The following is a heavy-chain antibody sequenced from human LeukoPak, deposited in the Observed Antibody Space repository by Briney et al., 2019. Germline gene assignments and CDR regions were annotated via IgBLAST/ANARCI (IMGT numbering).Heavy chain of an antibody. V-gene: IGHV4-59*02. CDR1: GDSVSPYY. D-gene: IGHD1-1*01. Sequence: SDTLSLTCTVSGDSVSPYYWNWIRQPPGKGLEWIGYMYYTGSADYNPALKSRVTISVDTSQNQFSLELSSVTAADTAVYFCARDKVPGDYWGQGTLVTVFS. J-gene: IGHJ4*02. CDR2: MYYTGSA. CDR3: ARDKVPGDY.